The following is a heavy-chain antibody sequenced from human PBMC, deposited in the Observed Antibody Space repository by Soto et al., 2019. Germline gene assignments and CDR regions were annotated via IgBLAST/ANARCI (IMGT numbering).Heavy chain of an antibody. CDR2: VYWNDDK. D-gene: IGHD1-1*01. J-gene: IGHJ3*02. Sequence: QITLKGSGPTLVKPTQTLTLTCTLSGISLSTSGVGLGWIRQTPGKALEWLALVYWNDDKHYRPSLKSRLTITKDTSNNQAILTMTNMVPMDTATYYCARGLATLPVFPFDIWGQGTEVTVSS. V-gene: IGHV2-5*01. CDR1: GISLSTSGVG. CDR3: ARGLATLPVFPFDI.